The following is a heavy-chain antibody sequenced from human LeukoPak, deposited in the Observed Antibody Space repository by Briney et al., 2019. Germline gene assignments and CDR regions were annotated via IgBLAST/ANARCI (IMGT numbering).Heavy chain of an antibody. CDR2: ISAYNGNT. J-gene: IGHJ4*02. CDR1: GYTFTSYG. V-gene: IGHV1-18*01. D-gene: IGHD6-19*01. Sequence: ASVKVSCKASGYTFTSYGISWVRQAPGQGLEWMGWISAYNGNTNYAQKFQGRVTMTRDTSISTAYMELSRLRSDDTAVYYCARGSSSGWYKWDYWGQGTLVTVSS. CDR3: ARGSSSGWYKWDY.